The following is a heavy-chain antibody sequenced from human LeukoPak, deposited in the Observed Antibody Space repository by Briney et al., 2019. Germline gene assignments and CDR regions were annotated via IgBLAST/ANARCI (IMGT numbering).Heavy chain of an antibody. J-gene: IGHJ4*02. V-gene: IGHV5-51*01. Sequence: KPGECLKISCQGSGYSFTNYWIACVRQMPGKGLEWMGIIYPGDSDNRYSTSFQGHGTISADKSISTAYLQWSSLKASDTAMYYCARQSGSGGGNFDYWGQGTLVTVSS. CDR2: IYPGDSDN. D-gene: IGHD2-15*01. CDR1: GYSFTNYW. CDR3: ARQSGSGGGNFDY.